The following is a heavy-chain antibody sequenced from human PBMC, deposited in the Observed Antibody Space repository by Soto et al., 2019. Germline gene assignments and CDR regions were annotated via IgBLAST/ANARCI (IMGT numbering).Heavy chain of an antibody. CDR2: IYFSGST. D-gene: IGHD3-9*01. CDR3: ARAGLMTGYNKGFDV. Sequence: QEHLQESGPGLVKPSETLSLTCTVSGGSISTYYWSWIRQPPGKGLEWMGYIYFSGSTNYNPSLKSRVAKPVDTSKNQFALKLGSATAADKAGYYCARAGLMTGYNKGFDVWAQGTTVTVSS. CDR1: GGSISTYY. V-gene: IGHV4-59*01. J-gene: IGHJ6*02.